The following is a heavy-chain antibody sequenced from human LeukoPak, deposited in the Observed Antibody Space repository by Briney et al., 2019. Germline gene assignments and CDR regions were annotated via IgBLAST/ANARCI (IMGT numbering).Heavy chain of an antibody. CDR2: IIPIFATS. CDR1: GGTFSSYA. CDR3: ARGHRGHYYDSSGYYPAYYFDY. Sequence: VASVKVSCKASGGTFSSYAISWVRQAPGQGLEWMGGIIPIFATSNYAQKFQGRVTMTRNTSISTASMELSSLRSEDTAVYYCARGHRGHYYDSSGYYPAYYFDYWGQGTLVTVSS. J-gene: IGHJ4*02. V-gene: IGHV1-69*05. D-gene: IGHD3-22*01.